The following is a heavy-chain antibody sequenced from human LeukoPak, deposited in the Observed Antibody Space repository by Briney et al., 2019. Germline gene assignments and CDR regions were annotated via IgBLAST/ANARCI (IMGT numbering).Heavy chain of an antibody. CDR1: GGSISSGDYF. Sequence: SETLSLTCIVSGGSISSGDYFWSWVRQPPGKGLEWIGYIYHSGSTYYNPSLKSRIIMSVDTAKNQFSLKLSSVTAADTAVYYCARDCSSTSCDSEGPQGGYYFDYWGQGILVAVSS. D-gene: IGHD2-2*01. CDR2: IYHSGST. CDR3: ARDCSSTSCDSEGPQGGYYFDY. V-gene: IGHV4-30-4*01. J-gene: IGHJ4*02.